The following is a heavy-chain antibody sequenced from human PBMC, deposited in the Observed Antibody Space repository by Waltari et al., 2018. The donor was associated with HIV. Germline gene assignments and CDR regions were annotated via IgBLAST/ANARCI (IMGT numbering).Heavy chain of an antibody. CDR3: ARGRWKTGTPLPFDY. Sequence: QVQLQQWGAGLLKPSETLSLTCTVHGWSFSDYYWNWIRQSPGKGLEWIGEVNHSGSSNYNPSLRSRVTISVDTAKKHFFLNLTSVTAADTAIYFCARGRWKTGTPLPFDYWGQGTLVSVSS. CDR2: VNHSGSS. CDR1: GWSFSDYY. V-gene: IGHV4-34*01. J-gene: IGHJ4*02. D-gene: IGHD1-7*01.